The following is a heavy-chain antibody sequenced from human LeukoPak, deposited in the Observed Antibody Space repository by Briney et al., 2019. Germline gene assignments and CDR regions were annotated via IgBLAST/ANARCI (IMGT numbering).Heavy chain of an antibody. V-gene: IGHV3-23*01. CDR2: ISGSGGST. J-gene: IGHJ4*02. D-gene: IGHD6-13*01. CDR3: ARDRSSSWYSGPFDY. CDR1: GFTFSSYG. Sequence: PGGSLRLSCAASGFTFSSYGMSWVRQAPGKGLEWVSGISGSGGSTYSADSVKGRFTISRDNSKNTLYLQMNSLRAEDTAVYYCARDRSSSWYSGPFDYWGQGTLVTVSS.